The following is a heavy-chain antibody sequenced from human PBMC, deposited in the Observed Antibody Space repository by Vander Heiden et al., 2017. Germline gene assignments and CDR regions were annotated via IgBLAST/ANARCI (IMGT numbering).Heavy chain of an antibody. CDR1: RFTFRSSG. D-gene: IGHD6-13*01. CDR2: ISYDGSNK. V-gene: IGHV3-30*18. CDR3: AKDKFTAAGTPFDY. Sequence: QVQLLASGAGVVQLGRSMRLSSAASRFTFRSSGTLLVRQAPGKGLEWVAVISYDGSNKYYADSVKGRFTISRDNSKNTLYLQMNSLRAEDTAVYYCAKDKFTAAGTPFDYWGQGTLVTVSS. J-gene: IGHJ4*02.